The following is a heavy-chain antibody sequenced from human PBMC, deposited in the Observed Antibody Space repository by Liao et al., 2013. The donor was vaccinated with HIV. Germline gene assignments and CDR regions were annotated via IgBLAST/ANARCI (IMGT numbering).Heavy chain of an antibody. CDR1: GGSISSYY. CDR3: ARGPTRYYFDY. Sequence: QVQLQESGPGLVKPSETLSFTCTVSGGSISSYYWSWIRQPPGKGLTGLGSSSYSGSTNYNPSLKSRVTISVDTSKNQFSLSLTSVTAADTAVYYCARGPTRYYFDYWGQGTLVTVSS. CDR2: SSYSGST. J-gene: IGHJ4*02. V-gene: IGHV4-59*01.